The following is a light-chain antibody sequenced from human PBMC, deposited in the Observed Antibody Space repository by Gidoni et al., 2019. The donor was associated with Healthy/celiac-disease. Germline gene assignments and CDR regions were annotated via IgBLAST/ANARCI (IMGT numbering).Light chain of an antibody. J-gene: IGKJ4*01. CDR2: DAS. V-gene: IGKV1-13*02. Sequence: AIQFTQSPSSLSASVGDRVTITCLASQGISSALSWYQQKPGKAPKLLIYDASCLESGGPSRFSGSGSGTDFTSTISSMQPDDFATDYCQLFNSHPALTFGGXTKVEIK. CDR3: QLFNSHPALT. CDR1: QGISSA.